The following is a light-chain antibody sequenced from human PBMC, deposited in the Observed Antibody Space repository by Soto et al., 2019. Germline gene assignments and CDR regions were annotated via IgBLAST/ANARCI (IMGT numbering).Light chain of an antibody. J-gene: IGKJ3*01. CDR1: QSIGSW. V-gene: IGKV1-5*03. Sequence: DIQMTQSPSTLSASVGDRVTITCRASQSIGSWLAWYQQKPGKAPKLLISKASSLEGGVPSRFSGRGSGTEFTLTIAGLQPDDFATYYCQQYNSFLFTFGPGTKVDLK. CDR2: KAS. CDR3: QQYNSFLFT.